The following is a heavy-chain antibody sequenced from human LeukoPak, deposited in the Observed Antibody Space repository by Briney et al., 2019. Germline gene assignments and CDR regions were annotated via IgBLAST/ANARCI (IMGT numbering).Heavy chain of an antibody. CDR2: IYYSGST. J-gene: IGHJ4*02. V-gene: IGHV4-31*03. CDR3: ARGYSSGWSWDY. D-gene: IGHD6-19*01. CDR1: GGSISSGGYY. Sequence: SQTLSLTCTVSGGSISSGGYYWSWIRQHPGKGLEWIGYIYYSGSTYYNPPLKSRVTISVDTSKNQFSLKLSSVTAADTAVYYCARGYSSGWSWDYWGQGTLVTVSS.